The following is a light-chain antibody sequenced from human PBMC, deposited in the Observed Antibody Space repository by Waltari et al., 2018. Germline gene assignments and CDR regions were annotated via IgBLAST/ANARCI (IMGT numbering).Light chain of an antibody. CDR1: NSNVGGSS. CDR3: AAWDDRLKGWV. CDR2: NGD. Sequence: QSVLTQPPSASGTPGQRVTVSCSGTNSNVGGSSLNWYQQLPGTAPNLLIYNGDQRPSGVPDRFSGSKSATSASLAISDLQSEDGADYYCAAWDDRLKGWVFGGGTKVTVL. J-gene: IGLJ3*02. V-gene: IGLV1-44*01.